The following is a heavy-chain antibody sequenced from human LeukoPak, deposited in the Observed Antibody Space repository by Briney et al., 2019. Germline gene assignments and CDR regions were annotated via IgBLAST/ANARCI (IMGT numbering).Heavy chain of an antibody. CDR1: GVSISSGGYY. CDR3: ARDDGSGWPSNFDY. D-gene: IGHD6-19*01. V-gene: IGHV4-31*03. J-gene: IGHJ4*02. CDR2: IYNTGNT. Sequence: PSQALSLTCTVSGVSISSGGYYWNWNRQHPGKGLEWIGYIYNTGNTYYNPSLKSRVTMSVDTSKNQFSLKLSSVTAADTAVYYCARDDGSGWPSNFDYWGQGTLVTVSS.